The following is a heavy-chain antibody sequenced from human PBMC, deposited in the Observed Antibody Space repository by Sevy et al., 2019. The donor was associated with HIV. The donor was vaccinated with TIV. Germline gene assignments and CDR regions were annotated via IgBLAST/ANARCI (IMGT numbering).Heavy chain of an antibody. CDR2: ISTFNVNT. CDR3: ARDDCSNLSCHGSLLY. V-gene: IGHV1-18*01. CDR1: GYTFTSYA. Sequence: ASVKVSCKASGYTFTSYAISWVRQAPGQGLEWMGWISTFNVNTNNAQKFQGRVTMTTDTSTSTAYMELRGLISDDTAVYYCARDDCSNLSCHGSLLYWGQGTLVTVSS. D-gene: IGHD2-2*01. J-gene: IGHJ4*02.